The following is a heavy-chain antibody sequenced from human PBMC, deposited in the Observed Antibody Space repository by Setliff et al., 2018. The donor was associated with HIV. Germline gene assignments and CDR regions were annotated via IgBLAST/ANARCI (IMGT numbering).Heavy chain of an antibody. Sequence: SETLSLTCTVSRDSMNRHYWTWIRQPPGKGLEWIGYISSSGRTDYNSSLKNRVTMSVDTSNNLFSLIMTSVTAADTAVYYCARAGDYYDSRNYLTRGPTAFEIWGQGTMVT. D-gene: IGHD3-22*01. CDR1: RDSMNRHY. CDR2: ISSSGRT. V-gene: IGHV4-59*11. CDR3: ARAGDYYDSRNYLTRGPTAFEI. J-gene: IGHJ3*02.